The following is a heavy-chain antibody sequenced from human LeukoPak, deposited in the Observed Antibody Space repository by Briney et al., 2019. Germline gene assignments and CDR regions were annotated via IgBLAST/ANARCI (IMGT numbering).Heavy chain of an antibody. J-gene: IGHJ4*02. CDR2: IYYSGST. D-gene: IGHD3-22*01. Sequence: SETLSLTCTVSGGSISSGGYYWSWIRQHPGKGLEWIGYIYYSGSTYYNPSLKSRVTISVDTSKNQFSLKLSSVTAADTAVYYCARTVYPYYYDSSGNYFFDYWGQGTLVTVSS. CDR1: GGSISSGGYY. CDR3: ARTVYPYYYDSSGNYFFDY. V-gene: IGHV4-31*03.